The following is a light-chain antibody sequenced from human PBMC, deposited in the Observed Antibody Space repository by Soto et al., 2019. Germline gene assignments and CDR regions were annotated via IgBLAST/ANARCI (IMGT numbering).Light chain of an antibody. CDR2: GAS. V-gene: IGKV3-15*01. Sequence: EIVMTQSPATLSVSPGERATLSCRASQSVGSNLAWYQQKPGQAPRFLIYGASTRATGIPARFRGSGSGTEFTLTISSLQSEDFAVYYCQQYNNWPRTFGQGTKVEIK. CDR3: QQYNNWPRT. J-gene: IGKJ1*01. CDR1: QSVGSN.